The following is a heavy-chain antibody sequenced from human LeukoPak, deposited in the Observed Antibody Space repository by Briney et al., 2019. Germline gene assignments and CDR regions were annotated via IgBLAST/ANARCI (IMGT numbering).Heavy chain of an antibody. CDR1: GYTFTGYY. CDR2: INPNSGGT. V-gene: IGHV1-2*02. D-gene: IGHD1-1*01. CDR3: ARDPPKTGTTSRGEGSY. Sequence: ASVKVSCKASGYTFTGYYMHWVRQAPGQGLEWMGWINPNSGGTNYAQKFQGRVTMTRDTSISTAYMELSRLRSDDTAVYYCARDPPKTGTTSRGEGSYWGQGTLVTVSS. J-gene: IGHJ4*02.